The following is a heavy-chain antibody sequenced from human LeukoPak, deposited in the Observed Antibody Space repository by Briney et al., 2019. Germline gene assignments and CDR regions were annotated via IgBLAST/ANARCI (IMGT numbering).Heavy chain of an antibody. D-gene: IGHD4-17*01. CDR2: IYYSGST. CDR3: ARGGADYGYYFGS. J-gene: IGHJ4*02. Sequence: SETLSLTCTVSGGSISSYYWSWIRQPPGKGLEWIGYIYYSGSTNYNPSLKSRVTISVDTSKNQFSLKLSSVTTADTAVYFCARGGADYGYYFGSWGQGTLVTVSS. V-gene: IGHV4-59*01. CDR1: GGSISSYY.